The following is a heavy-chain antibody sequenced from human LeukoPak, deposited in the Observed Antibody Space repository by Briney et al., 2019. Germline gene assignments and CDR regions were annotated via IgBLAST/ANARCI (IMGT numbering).Heavy chain of an antibody. Sequence: GGSLRLSCAASGFTFSSYAMSWVRQAPGKGLEWVSSISSSSSYIYYADSVKGRFTISRDNAKNSLYLQMNSLRAEDTAVYYCARESLYYDTSFDYWGQGTLVTVSS. CDR1: GFTFSSYA. V-gene: IGHV3-21*01. CDR2: ISSSSSYI. CDR3: ARESLYYDTSFDY. J-gene: IGHJ4*02. D-gene: IGHD3-22*01.